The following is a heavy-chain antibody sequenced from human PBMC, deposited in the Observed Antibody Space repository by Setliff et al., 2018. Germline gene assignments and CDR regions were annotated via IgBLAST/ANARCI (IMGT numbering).Heavy chain of an antibody. CDR1: GYTFNNYG. J-gene: IGHJ4*02. D-gene: IGHD2-2*01. V-gene: IGHV1-18*01. CDR3: SRLVRYCTTTSCQGASGAEL. Sequence: ASVKVSCKASGYTFNNYGITWVRQAPGQGLEWMGWINNYSFKTTYPQKFLDRVTVTTDTSASTVYMELRSLTSDDTAVYYCSRLVRYCTTTSCQGASGAELWGQGTLVTVSS. CDR2: INNYSFKT.